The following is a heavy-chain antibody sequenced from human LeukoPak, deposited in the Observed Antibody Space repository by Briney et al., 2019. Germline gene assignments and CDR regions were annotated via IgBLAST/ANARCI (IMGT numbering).Heavy chain of an antibody. D-gene: IGHD6-19*01. J-gene: IGHJ5*02. CDR3: ARGKNTGWFTGYFGP. CDR1: GESFSGYY. V-gene: IGHV4-34*01. CDR2: VYHTGST. Sequence: SETLSLTCAVFGESFSGYYWNWIRQLPGKGLEWIGEVYHTGSTKYNPSLKSRVIMSVDTSKNQFSLKLSSVTAADTAVYYCARGKNTGWFTGYFGPWVQGSLVTVSS.